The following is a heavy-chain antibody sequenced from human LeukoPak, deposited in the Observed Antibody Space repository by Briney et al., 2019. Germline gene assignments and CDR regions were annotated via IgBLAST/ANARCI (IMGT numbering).Heavy chain of an antibody. CDR2: IYYSGST. CDR1: GGSISSSSYY. Sequence: SETLSLTCTVSGGSISSSSYYWGWIRQPPGKELEWIGSIYYSGSTYYNPSLKSRVTISIDTSKNQFSLNLNSVTAADTALYSCARHYLGGNYPDYFTHWGQGTLVTVSS. CDR3: ARHYLGGNYPDYFTH. D-gene: IGHD1-26*01. J-gene: IGHJ4*02. V-gene: IGHV4-39*01.